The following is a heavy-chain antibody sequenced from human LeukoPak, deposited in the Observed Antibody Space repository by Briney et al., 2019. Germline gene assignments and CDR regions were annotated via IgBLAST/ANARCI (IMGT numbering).Heavy chain of an antibody. CDR1: GGSISSSSYY. J-gene: IGHJ4*02. V-gene: IGHV4-39*07. Sequence: SETLSLTCTVSGGSISSSSYYWAWIRQPPGKGLEWIGSIHYSGSTYYNPSLQSRVTISIDTSKNQFSMDLTSVTAADTAVYYCARGSRGTYSPRCYFDYWGQGALATVSS. CDR3: ARGSRGTYSPRCYFDY. D-gene: IGHD1-26*01. CDR2: IHYSGST.